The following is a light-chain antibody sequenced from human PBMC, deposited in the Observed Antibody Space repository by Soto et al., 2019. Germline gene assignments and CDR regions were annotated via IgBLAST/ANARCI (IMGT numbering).Light chain of an antibody. CDR3: QQRSTWPPFS. CDR2: DAS. J-gene: IGKJ3*01. CDR1: QSIGSY. V-gene: IGKV3-11*01. Sequence: EIVLTHSPATLSLSLGERATLSSSASQSIGSYLAWYQHKLGQPPRLLIYDASNRATGIPVRFSGSGSGTDFTLTISSLEPEDFAVYYCQQRSTWPPFSFGPGTKVDNK.